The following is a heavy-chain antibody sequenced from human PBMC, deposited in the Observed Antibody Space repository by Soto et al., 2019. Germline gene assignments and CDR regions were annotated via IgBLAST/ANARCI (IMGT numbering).Heavy chain of an antibody. CDR3: ARGPPTDYYYYGMDV. D-gene: IGHD4-4*01. CDR1: GGSFSGYY. J-gene: IGHJ6*02. V-gene: IGHV4-34*01. CDR2: INHSGST. Sequence: SETLSLTCAVYGGSFSGYYWSWIRQPPGKGLEWIGEINHSGSTNYNPSLKSRVTISVDTSKNQFSLKLSSVTAADTAVYYCARGPPTDYYYYGMDVWGQGTTVTVSS.